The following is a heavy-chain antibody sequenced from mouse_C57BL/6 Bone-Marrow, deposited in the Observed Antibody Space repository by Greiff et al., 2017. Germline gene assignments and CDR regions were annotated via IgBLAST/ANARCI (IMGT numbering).Heavy chain of an antibody. J-gene: IGHJ1*03. CDR1: GYTFTSSW. Sequence: VQLQQSGAELAKPGASVKLSCKASGYTFTSSWMHWVKQRPGQGLEWIGYINPSSGYTKYNQKFKDKATLTADKSSSTAYMQLSSLTYEDSEVWYCARSVYYYSSLIVWGTGTTVTVSS. V-gene: IGHV1-7*01. CDR3: ARSVYYYSSLIV. D-gene: IGHD1-1*01. CDR2: INPSSGYT.